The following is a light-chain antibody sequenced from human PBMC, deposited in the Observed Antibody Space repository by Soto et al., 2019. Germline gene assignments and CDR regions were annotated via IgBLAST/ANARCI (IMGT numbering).Light chain of an antibody. CDR3: MQGTHWPWT. CDR2: LGS. V-gene: IGKV2-28*01. J-gene: IGKJ1*01. CDR1: HSLLHSNGYNY. Sequence: DIVMTQSPLSLPVTPGEPASISCRPSHSLLHSNGYNYLDWYLQKPGQSPQLLIYLGSNRASGVPDRFSGSGSGTDFTLKISRVEAEDVGVYYCMQGTHWPWTFGQGTKVDIK.